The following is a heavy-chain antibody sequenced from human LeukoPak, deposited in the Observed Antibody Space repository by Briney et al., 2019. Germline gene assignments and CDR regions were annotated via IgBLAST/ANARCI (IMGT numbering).Heavy chain of an antibody. J-gene: IGHJ4*02. V-gene: IGHV4-59*01. CDR2: VYYIGST. Sequence: SQTLSLTCTVSGGSISNYYWSWIRQPPGKGLEWIGYVYYIGSTKYNPSLKSRVTISVDTSKNQFSLKLTSVTAADTAVYYCASGLSGLGYWGQGTLVTVSS. D-gene: IGHD3/OR15-3a*01. CDR3: ASGLSGLGY. CDR1: GGSISNYY.